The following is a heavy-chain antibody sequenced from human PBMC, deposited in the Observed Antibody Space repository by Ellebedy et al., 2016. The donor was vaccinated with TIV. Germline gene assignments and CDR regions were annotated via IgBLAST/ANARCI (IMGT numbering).Heavy chain of an antibody. CDR3: AKDRYSGAGSYTWGVFDY. CDR1: GFAFTTYA. Sequence: GESLKISCAASGFAFTTYAMSWVRHAPGKGLEWVSGFSASGGSSVYADSVKGRFTISGDNSKNTLYLQMNSLSTEDTAIYYCAKDRYSGAGSYTWGVFDYWGQGTLVTVSS. D-gene: IGHD3-10*01. V-gene: IGHV3-23*01. CDR2: FSASGGSS. J-gene: IGHJ4*02.